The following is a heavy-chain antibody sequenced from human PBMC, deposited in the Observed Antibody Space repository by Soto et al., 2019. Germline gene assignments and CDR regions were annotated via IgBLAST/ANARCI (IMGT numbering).Heavy chain of an antibody. Sequence: EVQLVKSGGGLVKPGGSLRLSCAASGFTFSSYSMNWVRQAPGKGLEWVSSIISISSYIYYADSVKGRFTISRDNAKNSLYLQMNSLRAEDTAVYYCARDGIYYDSSGYYRGDYYYGMDVWGQGTTVTVSS. CDR1: GFTFSSYS. J-gene: IGHJ6*02. CDR3: ARDGIYYDSSGYYRGDYYYGMDV. CDR2: IISISSYI. D-gene: IGHD3-22*01. V-gene: IGHV3-21*01.